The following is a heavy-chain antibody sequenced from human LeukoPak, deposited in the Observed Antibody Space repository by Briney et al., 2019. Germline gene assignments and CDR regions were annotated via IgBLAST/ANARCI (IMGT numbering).Heavy chain of an antibody. J-gene: IGHJ4*02. CDR3: VRDLGGRSGH. Sequence: HPGGSLRLSCAASGFTFSSNWMHWVRHAPGKGLVWVSRSNEDGSTTNYADSVKGRFTISRDNAKNTLCLQMNSLTAEDTAVYYCVRDLGGRSGHWGQGTLVTVSS. CDR1: GFTFSSNW. D-gene: IGHD1-26*01. CDR2: SNEDGSTT. V-gene: IGHV3-74*01.